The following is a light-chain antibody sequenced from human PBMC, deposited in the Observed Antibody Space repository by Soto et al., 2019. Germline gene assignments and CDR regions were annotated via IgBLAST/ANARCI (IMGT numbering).Light chain of an antibody. V-gene: IGKV3-15*01. CDR2: GAS. CDR3: QQHNNWPPWT. CDR1: QSVSSN. J-gene: IGKJ1*01. Sequence: EIVMTQSPATLSVSPGERATLSCRASQSVSSNLAWYQQKPGQAPRLLIYGASTRATGIPARFSGSGSGTEFTLTISRLQSEDFAAYYCQQHNNWPPWTFGQGTKVEI.